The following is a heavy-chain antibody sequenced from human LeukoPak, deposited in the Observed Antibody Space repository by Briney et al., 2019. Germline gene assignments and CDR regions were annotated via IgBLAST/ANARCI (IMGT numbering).Heavy chain of an antibody. D-gene: IGHD1-26*01. CDR2: ISSIRGST. J-gene: IGHJ4*02. CDR3: ARGDSAEFDY. V-gene: IGHV3-64*04. CDR1: GFAFINYA. Sequence: PGGSLRLSCSASGFAFINYAIHWVRQAPGKGLEYVSAISSIRGSTYYADSVKGRFTISRDNSKNTLYLQMNSLRAEDTAVYYCARGDSAEFDYWGQGTLVTVSS.